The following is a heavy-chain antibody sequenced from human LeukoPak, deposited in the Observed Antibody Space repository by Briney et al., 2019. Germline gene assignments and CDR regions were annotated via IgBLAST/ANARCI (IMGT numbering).Heavy chain of an antibody. CDR1: GGSVSSGSYY. CDR3: ARDFRAGMDV. Sequence: SETLSLTCTVSGGSVSSGSYYSSWIRQPPGKGLEWIGYIYYSGSTNYNPSLKSRVTISVDTSKNQFSLKLSSVTAADTAVYYCARDFRAGMDVWGKGTTVTVSS. J-gene: IGHJ6*04. V-gene: IGHV4-61*01. CDR2: IYYSGST.